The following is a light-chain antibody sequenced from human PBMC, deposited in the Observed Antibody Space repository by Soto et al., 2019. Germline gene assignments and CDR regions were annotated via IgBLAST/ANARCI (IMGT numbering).Light chain of an antibody. CDR1: QSVSSY. J-gene: IGKJ4*01. V-gene: IGKV3-11*01. Sequence: DIVLTQSPGTLSLSPGERATLSCRASQSVSSYLAWYQQKPCQDPXXLIYDASNRATGIPARFSGSGSGTDFTLTISSLQPEDFATYYCQQLNSRGTFGGGTKVDIK. CDR3: QQLNSRGT. CDR2: DAS.